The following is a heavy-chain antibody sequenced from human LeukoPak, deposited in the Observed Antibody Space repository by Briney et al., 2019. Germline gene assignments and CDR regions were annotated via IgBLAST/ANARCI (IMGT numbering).Heavy chain of an antibody. CDR3: AKGRGYSSGWHDY. V-gene: IGHV4-39*07. D-gene: IGHD6-19*01. J-gene: IGHJ4*02. Sequence: PSETLSLTCTVSGGSISSSSYYWGWIRQPPGKGLEWIGSIYYSGSTYYNPSLKSRVTISVDTSKNQFSLKLSSVTAADTAVYHCAKGRGYSSGWHDYWGQGTLVTVSS. CDR2: IYYSGST. CDR1: GGSISSSSYY.